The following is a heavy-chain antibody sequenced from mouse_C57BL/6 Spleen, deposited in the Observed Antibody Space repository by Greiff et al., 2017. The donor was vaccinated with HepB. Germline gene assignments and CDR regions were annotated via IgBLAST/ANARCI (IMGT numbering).Heavy chain of an antibody. D-gene: IGHD1-1*01. J-gene: IGHJ1*03. CDR3: ARTMTTVVGRGYFDV. V-gene: IGHV5-4*03. CDR2: ISDGGSYT. Sequence: EVKLVESGGGLVKPGGSLKLSCAASGFTFSSYAMSWVRQTPEKRLEWVATISDGGSYTYYPDNVKGRFTISRDNAKNNLYLQMSHLKSEDTAMYYCARTMTTVVGRGYFDVWGTGTTVTVSS. CDR1: GFTFSSYA.